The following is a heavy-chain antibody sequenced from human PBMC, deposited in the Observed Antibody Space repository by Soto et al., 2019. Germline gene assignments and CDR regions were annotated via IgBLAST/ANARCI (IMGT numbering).Heavy chain of an antibody. Sequence: GGSLRLSCAASGFTFSSYGMHWVRQAPGKGLEWVAVIWYDGSNKYYADSVKGRFTISRDNAKNSLYLQMNSLRAEDTAVYYCARFYYDSSGYLPSPYYYYYGMDVWGQGTTVTVSS. CDR3: ARFYYDSSGYLPSPYYYYYGMDV. J-gene: IGHJ6*02. V-gene: IGHV3-33*03. CDR2: IWYDGSNK. D-gene: IGHD3-22*01. CDR1: GFTFSSYG.